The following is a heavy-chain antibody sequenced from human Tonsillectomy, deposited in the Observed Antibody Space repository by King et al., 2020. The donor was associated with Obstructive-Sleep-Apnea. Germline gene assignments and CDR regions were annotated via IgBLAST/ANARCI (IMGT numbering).Heavy chain of an antibody. CDR1: GGSISGYY. V-gene: IGHV4-59*01. D-gene: IGHD3-10*01. CDR3: ARSGSGSYSSYYFDY. J-gene: IGHJ4*02. Sequence: QLQESGPGLVKPSETLSLTCSVSGGSISGYYWSWIRQSPGKGLEWIGYIYYRGSTNYNPSLKSRVTISVDTSKNQFSLNLNSVTAADTAVYYCARSGSGSYSSYYFDYWGQGTLVTVSS. CDR2: IYYRGST.